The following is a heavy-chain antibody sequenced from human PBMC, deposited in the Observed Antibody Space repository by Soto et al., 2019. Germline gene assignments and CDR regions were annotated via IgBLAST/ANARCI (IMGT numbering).Heavy chain of an antibody. CDR1: EFTFRNYG. CDR3: ARDAYYAASGSYHGAFDI. Sequence: QVQLVESGGGVVQPGRSLRLSCAASEFTFRNYGMHWVRQAPGKGLEWVAVIWYDGSNKYYADSVKGRFIISRDNSKKTLYLQMNSLRAEDTAVYYCARDAYYAASGSYHGAFDIWGQGTLVTVSS. D-gene: IGHD3-10*01. V-gene: IGHV3-33*01. CDR2: IWYDGSNK. J-gene: IGHJ3*02.